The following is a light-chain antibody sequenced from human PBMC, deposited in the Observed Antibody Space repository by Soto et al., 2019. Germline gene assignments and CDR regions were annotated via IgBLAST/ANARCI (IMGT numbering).Light chain of an antibody. V-gene: IGKV3D-15*01. CDR1: QSVNIY. J-gene: IGKJ4*01. CDR2: GAS. Sequence: EIVMTQSPATLSVSPWERATLSCRASQSVNIYLAWYQQKPGQAPRLLIFGASSRATGIPARFSGTRSGTEFTLTISGLQSEDFAIYYCQHYKTWPLAFGGGTKVDIK. CDR3: QHYKTWPLA.